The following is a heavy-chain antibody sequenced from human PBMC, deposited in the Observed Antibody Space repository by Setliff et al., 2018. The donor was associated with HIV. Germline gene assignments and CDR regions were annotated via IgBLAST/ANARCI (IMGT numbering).Heavy chain of an antibody. V-gene: IGHV1-24*01. CDR3: AIDGAGGWLRPMPDY. J-gene: IGHJ4*02. D-gene: IGHD5-12*01. CDR1: GYTFTDYY. Sequence: GASVKVSCKTSGYTFTDYYIHWVRQAPGKGLEWMGRFDPEDGDTIYAQKFQGRVTMTEDTSADTAYMELSGLRSEDTAVYYCAIDGAGGWLRPMPDYWGQGTLVTVSS. CDR2: FDPEDGDT.